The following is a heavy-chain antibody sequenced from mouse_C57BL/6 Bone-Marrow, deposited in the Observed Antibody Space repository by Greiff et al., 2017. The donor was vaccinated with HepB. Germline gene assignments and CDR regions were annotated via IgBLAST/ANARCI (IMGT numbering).Heavy chain of an antibody. D-gene: IGHD3-2*02. CDR1: GYTFTSYG. CDR2: IYPRSGNT. J-gene: IGHJ2*01. Sequence: VQRVESGAELARPGASVKLSCKASGYTFTSYGISWVKQRTGQGLEWIGEIYPRSGNTYYNEKFKGKATLTADKSSSTAYMELRSLTSEDSAVYFCAWGSGYSFDYWGQGTTLTVSS. CDR3: AWGSGYSFDY. V-gene: IGHV1-81*01.